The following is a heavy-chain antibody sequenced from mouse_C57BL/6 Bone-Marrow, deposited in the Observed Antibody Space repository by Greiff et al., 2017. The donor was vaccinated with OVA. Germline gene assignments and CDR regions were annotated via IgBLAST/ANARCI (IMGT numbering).Heavy chain of an antibody. CDR3: ARPTAQAPFAY. CDR2: INPSSGYT. V-gene: IGHV1-4*01. D-gene: IGHD3-2*02. Sequence: VQLQQSGAGLARPGASVKMSCKASGYTFTSYTMHWVKQRPGQGLEWIGYINPSSGYTKYNQKFKDKATLTADKSSSTAYMQLSSLTSEDSAVYYCARPTAQAPFAYWGQGTLVTVSA. CDR1: GYTFTSYT. J-gene: IGHJ3*01.